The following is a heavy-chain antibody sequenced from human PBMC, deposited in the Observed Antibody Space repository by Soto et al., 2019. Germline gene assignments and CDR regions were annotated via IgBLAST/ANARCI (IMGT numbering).Heavy chain of an antibody. D-gene: IGHD1-1*01. CDR3: AREGEDWKLAND. Sequence: QVQLVESGGGVVQPERSLRLSCAASGFTFSSYAMHWVRQAPGKGLEWVALISYDGTNKYYTDSVKGRFTISRDNSKNTLYLQMNSLRTEDTAVYYCAREGEDWKLANDWGQGTLVTVSS. J-gene: IGHJ4*02. CDR1: GFTFSSYA. CDR2: ISYDGTNK. V-gene: IGHV3-30-3*01.